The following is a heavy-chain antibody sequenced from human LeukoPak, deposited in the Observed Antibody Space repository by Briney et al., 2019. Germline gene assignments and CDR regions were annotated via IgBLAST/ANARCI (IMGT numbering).Heavy chain of an antibody. CDR2: INSDGSST. D-gene: IGHD3-9*01. Sequence: GGSLRLSCAASGFTFSSYWMHWVRQAPGKGLVWVSRINSDGSSTSYADSVKGRFTISRDNAKNTLYLQMNSPRVEDTAVYYCARVSDILTGYHASEFDYWGQGTLVTVSS. CDR1: GFTFSSYW. J-gene: IGHJ4*02. CDR3: ARVSDILTGYHASEFDY. V-gene: IGHV3-74*01.